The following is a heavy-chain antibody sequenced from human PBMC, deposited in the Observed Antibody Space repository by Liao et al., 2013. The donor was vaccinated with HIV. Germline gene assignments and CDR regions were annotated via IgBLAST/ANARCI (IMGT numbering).Heavy chain of an antibody. CDR1: GAAISDYY. D-gene: IGHD1-1*01. Sequence: QVQLQESGPGLVRPSETLSLTCTVSGAAISDYYWSWIRQPPGKGLEWLGYMYYSGSTNYNPSLKSRVTMSVDTSKRQFSLKLTSVTAADTAVYYCARVPIAGSGTFDYWGQGTRVTVSS. J-gene: IGHJ4*02. CDR2: MYYSGST. CDR3: ARVPIAGSGTFDY. V-gene: IGHV4-59*01.